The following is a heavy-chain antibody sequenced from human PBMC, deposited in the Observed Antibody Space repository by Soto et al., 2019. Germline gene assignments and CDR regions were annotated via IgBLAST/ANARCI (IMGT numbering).Heavy chain of an antibody. CDR1: GFTVSGNF. Sequence: PGGSLRLSCAVSGFTVSGNFMSWVRQAPGKGLEWASVLYSGGGTYYADSVKGRFTISRDNFKNKLYLQMDSLRVDDTAIYYCARVNPPYPWGQGTLVTVSS. J-gene: IGHJ5*02. V-gene: IGHV3-53*01. CDR3: ARVNPPYP. CDR2: LYSGGGT.